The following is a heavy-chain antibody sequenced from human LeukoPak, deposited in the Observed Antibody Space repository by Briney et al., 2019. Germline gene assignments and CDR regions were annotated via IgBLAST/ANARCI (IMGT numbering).Heavy chain of an antibody. D-gene: IGHD2-2*01. Sequence: PGGSLRLSCAASGFTFSSYGMHWVRQAPGKGLEWVAVIWYDGSNKYYADSVKGRFTISRDNSKNTLYLQMNSLRAGDTAVYYCARGPDIVVVPAKNWFDPWGQRTLVTVSS. CDR2: IWYDGSNK. V-gene: IGHV3-33*01. J-gene: IGHJ5*02. CDR1: GFTFSSYG. CDR3: ARGPDIVVVPAKNWFDP.